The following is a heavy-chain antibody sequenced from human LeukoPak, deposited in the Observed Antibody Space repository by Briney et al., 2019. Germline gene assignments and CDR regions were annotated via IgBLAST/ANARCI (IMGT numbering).Heavy chain of an antibody. CDR1: GGFFSGYY. V-gene: IGHV4-34*01. CDR3: ARGGGSVLLWFGELSA. D-gene: IGHD3-10*01. J-gene: IGHJ5*02. Sequence: SETLSLTCAVYGGFFSGYYWSWIRQPPGKGLEWIGEINHSGSTNYNPSLKSRVTISVDTSKNQFSLKLSSVTAADTAVYYCARGGGSVLLWFGELSAWGQGTLVTVSS. CDR2: INHSGST.